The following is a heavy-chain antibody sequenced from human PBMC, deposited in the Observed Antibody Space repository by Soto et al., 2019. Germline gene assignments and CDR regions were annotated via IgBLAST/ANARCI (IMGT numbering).Heavy chain of an antibody. J-gene: IGHJ3*02. CDR3: AREDITIFGVVIMRNAFDI. CDR1: GFTFSDYY. V-gene: IGHV3-11*01. D-gene: IGHD3-3*01. CDR2: ISSSGSTI. Sequence: GGSLRLSCAASGFTFSDYYMSWIRQAPGKGLEWVSYISSSGSTIYYADSVKGRFTISRDNAKNSLYLQMNSLRAEDTAVYYCAREDITIFGVVIMRNAFDIWGQGTMVTVSS.